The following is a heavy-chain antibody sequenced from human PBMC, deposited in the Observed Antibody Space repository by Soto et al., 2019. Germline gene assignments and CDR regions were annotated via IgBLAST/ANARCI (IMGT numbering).Heavy chain of an antibody. J-gene: IGHJ5*02. CDR1: GGSISSGGYY. D-gene: IGHD2-2*01. CDR3: ARDHSSLYCSSTSCYLEGPWFDP. Sequence: QVQLQESGPGLVKPSQTLSLTCTVSGGSISSGGYYWSWIRQHPGKGLEWIGYIYYSGSTYYNPALKRRVTISVDTSKNQFSLKLSSVTAADTAVYYCARDHSSLYCSSTSCYLEGPWFDPWGQGTLVTVSS. CDR2: IYYSGST. V-gene: IGHV4-31*03.